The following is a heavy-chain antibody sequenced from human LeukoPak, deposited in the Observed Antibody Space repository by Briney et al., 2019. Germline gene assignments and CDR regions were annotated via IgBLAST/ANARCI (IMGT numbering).Heavy chain of an antibody. D-gene: IGHD1-7*01. V-gene: IGHV4-4*07. CDR2: IYARGGT. Sequence: PSETLSLTCIVSGASINSKYWSWIRQPAGKGLEYIGRIYARGGTNYNPSLKSRVTMSIDTSKNQFSLKLNSVTAADTAVYYCARLYGNYQNYFDYWGQGTLVTVSS. CDR1: GASINSKY. CDR3: ARLYGNYQNYFDY. J-gene: IGHJ4*02.